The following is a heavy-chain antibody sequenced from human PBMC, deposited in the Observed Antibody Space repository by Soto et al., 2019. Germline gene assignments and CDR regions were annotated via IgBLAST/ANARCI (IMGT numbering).Heavy chain of an antibody. CDR3: ASSYYGGNSRYYYYYGMDV. J-gene: IGHJ6*02. CDR1: GFTVSSHY. D-gene: IGHD4-17*01. V-gene: IGHV3-53*01. CDR2: IYKGGST. Sequence: GGSLRLSCAASGFTVSSHYMSWVRQGPGKGLEWVSVIYKGGSTYYADSVKGRFTISRDNSKNTVFLQMNSLRAEDTAVYYCASSYYGGNSRYYYYYGMDVWGQGTTVTVSS.